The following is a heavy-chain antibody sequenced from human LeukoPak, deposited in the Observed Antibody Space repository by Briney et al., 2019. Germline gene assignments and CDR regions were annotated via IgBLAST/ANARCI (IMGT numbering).Heavy chain of an antibody. Sequence: GSLRLSCAASGFTFSSYWMHWVRQAPGKGLEWVANIKEDGTETYYVDSVKGRFTISRDNAKNSLYLQMNSLRVEDTAVYYCAKEGRSLQTYWGQGTLVTVSS. CDR2: IKEDGTET. J-gene: IGHJ4*02. CDR3: AKEGRSLQTY. V-gene: IGHV3-7*03. D-gene: IGHD5-24*01. CDR1: GFTFSSYW.